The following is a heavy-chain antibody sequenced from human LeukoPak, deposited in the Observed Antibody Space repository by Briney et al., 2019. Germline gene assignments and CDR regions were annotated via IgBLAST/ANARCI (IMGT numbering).Heavy chain of an antibody. V-gene: IGHV4-59*01. J-gene: IGHJ4*02. Sequence: SETLSLTCTVSGGSITSYYRSWIRQPPGKGLEWIGFMYYSGTTNCNPSLKSRVTISLGMSKNQFSLKLSSVTAADTAVYYCARLPMAVTPHVDYWGQGTLVTVSS. CDR2: MYYSGTT. CDR1: GGSITSYY. D-gene: IGHD2-21*02. CDR3: ARLPMAVTPHVDY.